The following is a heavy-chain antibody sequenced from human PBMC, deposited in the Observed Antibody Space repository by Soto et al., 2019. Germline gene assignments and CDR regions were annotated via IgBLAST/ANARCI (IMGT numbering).Heavy chain of an antibody. J-gene: IGHJ4*02. V-gene: IGHV3-49*04. Sequence: PVGSLRLSCAASVFTFGEYAMSCVRHSPGKWLEWVGFIGTKAYGGTTEYAASMKGRFTISRDDSKSIAYLKMNSLKTEDTAVYYCTREIQQFWPYFDYWGKGTLVTVSS. D-gene: IGHD6-13*01. CDR3: TREIQQFWPYFDY. CDR2: IGTKAYGGTT. CDR1: VFTFGEYA.